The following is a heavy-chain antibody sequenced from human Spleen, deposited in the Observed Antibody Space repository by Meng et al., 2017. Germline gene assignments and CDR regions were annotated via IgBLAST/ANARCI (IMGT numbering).Heavy chain of an antibody. Sequence: SVKVSCKSSGYTFTAYYIHWVRQAPGQGLEWMGGIIPIFGTANYAQKFQGRVTITTDESTSTAYMELSSLRSEDTAVYYCARGTIAVARGGGRNWFDPWGQGTLVTVSS. V-gene: IGHV1-69*05. D-gene: IGHD6-19*01. CDR1: GYTFTAYY. CDR2: IIPIFGTA. CDR3: ARGTIAVARGGGRNWFDP. J-gene: IGHJ5*02.